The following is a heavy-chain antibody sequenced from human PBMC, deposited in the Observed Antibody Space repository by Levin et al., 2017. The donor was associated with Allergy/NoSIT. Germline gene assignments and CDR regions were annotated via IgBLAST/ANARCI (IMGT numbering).Heavy chain of an antibody. J-gene: IGHJ5*01. CDR2: IYPGDSHT. CDR1: GYSFSIYW. CDR3: ARQISVTGTKWLDS. D-gene: IGHD6-19*01. Sequence: GESLKISCKGSGYSFSIYWIGWVRQMPGKGLEWMGVIYPGDSHTRYSPSFQGQVTISADKSSNTAYLEWSSLTASDTAIYYCARQISVTGTKWLDSWGQGTLVTVSP. V-gene: IGHV5-51*01.